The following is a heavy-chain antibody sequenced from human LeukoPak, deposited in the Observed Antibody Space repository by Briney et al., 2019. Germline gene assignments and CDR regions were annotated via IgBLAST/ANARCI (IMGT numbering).Heavy chain of an antibody. Sequence: SETLSLTCTVSGGSISSGSYYWSWIRQPAGKGLEWIVRIYTSGSTNYNPSLKSRVTISVDTSKNQFSLKLSSVTAADTAVYYCATSRYCSSTSCYLRYFQHWGQGTLVTVSS. V-gene: IGHV4-61*02. D-gene: IGHD2-2*01. CDR2: IYTSGST. CDR1: GGSISSGSYY. J-gene: IGHJ1*01. CDR3: ATSRYCSSTSCYLRYFQH.